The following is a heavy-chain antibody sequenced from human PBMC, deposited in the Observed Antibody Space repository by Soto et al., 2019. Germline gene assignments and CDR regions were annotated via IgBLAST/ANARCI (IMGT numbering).Heavy chain of an antibody. D-gene: IGHD3-16*01. Sequence: GGSLRLSCAASGFTFSSYGMHWVRQAPGKGLEWVAVIWYDGSNKYYADSVKGRFTISRDNSKNTLYLQMNSLRAEDTAVYYCARGYYDYVCGNIYFDYWGQGTLVTVSS. V-gene: IGHV3-33*01. CDR2: IWYDGSNK. CDR1: GFTFSSYG. CDR3: ARGYYDYVCGNIYFDY. J-gene: IGHJ4*02.